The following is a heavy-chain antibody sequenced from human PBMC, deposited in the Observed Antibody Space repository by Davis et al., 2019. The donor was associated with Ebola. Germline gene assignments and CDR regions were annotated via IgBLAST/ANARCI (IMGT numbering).Heavy chain of an antibody. V-gene: IGHV3-74*01. CDR2: INGDGKST. CDR1: GFTFNSYW. J-gene: IGHJ4*02. CDR3: AREQLEQWLVLEGQYYFDY. Sequence: HTGGSLRLSCSASGFTFNSYWIHWVRQGPGKGLVWVSRINGDGKSTSYADSVKGRFTISRDNAKNSLYLQMNSLRDEDTAVYYCAREQLEQWLVLEGQYYFDYWGQGTLVTVSS. D-gene: IGHD6-19*01.